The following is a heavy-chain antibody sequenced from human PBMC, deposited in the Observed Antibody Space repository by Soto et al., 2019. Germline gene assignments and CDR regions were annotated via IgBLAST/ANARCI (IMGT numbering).Heavy chain of an antibody. J-gene: IGHJ4*02. V-gene: IGHV1-18*01. CDR3: AREPTSFDY. CDR2: ISAYNGNT. CDR1: GYTFTSYG. Sequence: QVQLVQSGAEVKKPGASVKVSCKASGYTFTSYGISWVRQAPGQGLEWMGWISAYNGNTKYAQKLQGRVTMTTDTPTRTANRELRSLRSDDTAVYYVAREPTSFDYWGQVTLVTASS.